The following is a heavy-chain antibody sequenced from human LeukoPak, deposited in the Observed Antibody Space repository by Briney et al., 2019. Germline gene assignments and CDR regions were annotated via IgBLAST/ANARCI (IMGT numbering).Heavy chain of an antibody. V-gene: IGHV1-46*01. CDR2: INPSGGST. CDR3: ARVVVITRGGNWFDP. J-gene: IGHJ5*02. Sequence: ASVKVSCKASGYTFTTYYMHWVRQAPGQGLEWMGIINPSGGSTNYAQKFQGRVTLTRDRSTSTVYMELRSLRSDDTAVYYCARVVVITRGGNWFDPWGQGTLVTVSS. CDR1: GYTFTTYY. D-gene: IGHD3-22*01.